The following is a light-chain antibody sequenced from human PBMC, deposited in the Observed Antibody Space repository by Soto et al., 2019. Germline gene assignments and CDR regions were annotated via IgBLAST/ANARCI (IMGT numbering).Light chain of an antibody. Sequence: QSVLTQPASVSGSPGQSITISCTGTSSDVGGYNYVSWYQQYPGKAPKFMIYEVSYRPSGVSNRFSGSKSGNTASLTISGLQAEDEADYYCSSYTSSSTDVFGTGTKLTVL. CDR3: SSYTSSSTDV. V-gene: IGLV2-14*01. CDR2: EVS. J-gene: IGLJ1*01. CDR1: SSDVGGYNY.